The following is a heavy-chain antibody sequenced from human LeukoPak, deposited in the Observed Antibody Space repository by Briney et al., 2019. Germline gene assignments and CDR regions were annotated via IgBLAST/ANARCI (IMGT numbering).Heavy chain of an antibody. J-gene: IGHJ6*03. CDR3: ALIGHYYFYMDV. Sequence: GGSLRLSCTTSGFSFNTYSMSWVRQSPGKGLEWVSAINDDTPYYTDSVKGRFTVSRDKSKDTLYLHLNSLRAEDTAVYYCALIGHYYFYMDVWGKGTTVTVSS. CDR1: GFSFNTYS. CDR2: INDDTP. V-gene: IGHV3-23*01. D-gene: IGHD3-16*01.